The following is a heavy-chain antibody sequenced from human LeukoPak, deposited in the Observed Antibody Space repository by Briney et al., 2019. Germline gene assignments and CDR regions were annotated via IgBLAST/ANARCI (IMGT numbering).Heavy chain of an antibody. CDR3: ARGSVFGHYGDYLLVYYYGMDV. CDR1: GFTFSSYW. D-gene: IGHD4-17*01. Sequence: GGSLRLSCAASGFTFSSYWMSWVRQAPGKGLEWVANIKQDGSEKYYVDSVKGRFTISRDNAKNSLYLQMNSLRAEDTAVYYCARGSVFGHYGDYLLVYYYGMDVWGQGTTVTVSS. V-gene: IGHV3-7*01. CDR2: IKQDGSEK. J-gene: IGHJ6*02.